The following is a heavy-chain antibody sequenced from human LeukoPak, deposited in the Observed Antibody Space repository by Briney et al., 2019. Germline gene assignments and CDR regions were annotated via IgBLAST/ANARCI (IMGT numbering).Heavy chain of an antibody. CDR2: ISGSGGST. J-gene: IGHJ4*02. CDR3: AKKYYYDSSGYYRENDY. CDR1: GFTFSSYA. D-gene: IGHD3-22*01. Sequence: PGGSLRLSCAASGFTFSSYAMSWVRQAPGKGLEWVSAISGSGGSTYYAASVKGRFTISRDNSKNTLYLQMNSLRAEDTAVYYCAKKYYYDSSGYYRENDYWGQGTLVTVSS. V-gene: IGHV3-23*01.